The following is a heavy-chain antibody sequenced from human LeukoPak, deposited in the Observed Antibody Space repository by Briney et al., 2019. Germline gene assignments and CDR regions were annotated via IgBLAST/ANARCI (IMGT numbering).Heavy chain of an antibody. CDR3: ASDRIKSGSYNFDY. D-gene: IGHD1-26*01. Sequence: PWGSLRLSCAASAFTFSNYSMNWVRQAPGKGLEWVSYMSGRSSTIYYADSVKGRFTISRDNAKNSMYLQMNSLRAEDTAVYYCASDRIKSGSYNFDYWGQGTLVTVSS. V-gene: IGHV3-48*01. CDR2: MSGRSSTI. CDR1: AFTFSNYS. J-gene: IGHJ4*02.